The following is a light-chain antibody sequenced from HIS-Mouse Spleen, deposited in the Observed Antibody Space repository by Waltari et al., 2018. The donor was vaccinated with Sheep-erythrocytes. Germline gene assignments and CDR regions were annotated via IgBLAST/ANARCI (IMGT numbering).Light chain of an antibody. CDR2: DVS. CDR1: SSDVGGYHS. J-gene: IGLJ1*01. V-gene: IGLV2-11*01. CDR3: CSYAGSYNHV. Sequence: QSALTQPRSVSGSPGQSVTISCTGTSSDVGGYHSVSWYQQHPGNAPKLRLYDVSKRPSGVPDRFSGSKSGNTASLTISGLQAEDEADYYCCSYAGSYNHVFATGTKVTVL.